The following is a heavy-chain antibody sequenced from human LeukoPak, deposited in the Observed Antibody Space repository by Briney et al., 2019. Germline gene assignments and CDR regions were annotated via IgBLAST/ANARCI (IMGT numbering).Heavy chain of an antibody. V-gene: IGHV3-64D*09. D-gene: IGHD1-26*01. CDR1: GFAFSRYA. J-gene: IGHJ4*02. Sequence: GGSLRLSCSASGFAFSRYAMHWVRQAPGKGLEYVSGINDNGGRTHYGDSVKGRFSISRDNSKNTLHLQMSTLRAEDTALYYCVKDVGGSYAFDYWGQGILVTVAS. CDR3: VKDVGGSYAFDY. CDR2: INDNGGRT.